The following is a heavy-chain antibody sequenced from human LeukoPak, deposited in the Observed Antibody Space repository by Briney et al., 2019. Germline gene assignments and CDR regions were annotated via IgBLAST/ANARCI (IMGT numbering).Heavy chain of an antibody. CDR3: AKVTYSGGYLAYFDY. Sequence: GGSLRLSCAASGFTFDDYAMHWDRQAPGKGLEWVSGISWNSGSIGYADSVKGRFTISRDNAKNSLYLQMNSLRAEDTASYYCAKVTYSGGYLAYFDYWGQGTLVTVSS. V-gene: IGHV3-9*01. J-gene: IGHJ4*02. CDR1: GFTFDDYA. D-gene: IGHD1-26*01. CDR2: ISWNSGSI.